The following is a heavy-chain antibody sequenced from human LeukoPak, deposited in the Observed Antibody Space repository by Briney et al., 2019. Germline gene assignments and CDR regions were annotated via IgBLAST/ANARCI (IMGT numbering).Heavy chain of an antibody. CDR1: GGSFSGYY. V-gene: IGHV4-34*01. CDR2: INHSGST. J-gene: IGHJ6*02. Sequence: SETLSLTCAVYGGSFSGYYWSWIRQPPGKRLEWIGEINHSGSTNYNPSLRSRVTISVDTSKNQFSLKLSSVTAADTAVYYCARFPPYLSSSWNRAYYGMDVWGQGTTVTVSS. D-gene: IGHD6-13*01. CDR3: ARFPPYLSSSWNRAYYGMDV.